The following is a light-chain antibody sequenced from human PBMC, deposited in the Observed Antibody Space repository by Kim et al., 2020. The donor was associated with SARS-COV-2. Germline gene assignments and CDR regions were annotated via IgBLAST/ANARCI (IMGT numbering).Light chain of an antibody. CDR1: RSDVGSYNL. CDR2: EVS. J-gene: IGLJ7*01. Sequence: QSITISCTGTRSDVGSYNLVSWYQQHPGKAPKLMIYEVSKRPSGVSNRFSGSKSGNTASLPISGFQAEDEADYYCCSYAGSSTFKVFGGGTQQTVL. V-gene: IGLV2-23*02. CDR3: CSYAGSSTFKV.